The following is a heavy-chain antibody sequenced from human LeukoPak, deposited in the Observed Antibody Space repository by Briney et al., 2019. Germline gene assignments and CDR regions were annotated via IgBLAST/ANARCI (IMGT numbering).Heavy chain of an antibody. Sequence: GASVKVSCKASGYTFTGYYMHWVRQAPGQGLEWMGWINPNSGGTNYAQKFQGRVTMTRDTSTSTVYMELSSLRSEDTAVYYCARGGPNRRRDGGKDYFDYWGQGTLVTVSS. CDR3: ARGGPNRRRDGGKDYFDY. D-gene: IGHD2-15*01. CDR1: GYTFTGYY. CDR2: INPNSGGT. V-gene: IGHV1-2*02. J-gene: IGHJ4*02.